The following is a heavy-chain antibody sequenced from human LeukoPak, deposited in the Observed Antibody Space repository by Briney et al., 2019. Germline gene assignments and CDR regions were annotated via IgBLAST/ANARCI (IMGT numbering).Heavy chain of an antibody. V-gene: IGHV3-74*01. CDR2: INPDGSTT. Sequence: GGSLRLSCSASGFTFTTFWMNWVRQVPGKGLVWVSLINPDGSTTTYADPVKGRFTISRDNAKNTVYLQMNSLGGEDTAIYYCARDLRGSPDRWGQGTLVTVSS. D-gene: IGHD3-16*01. J-gene: IGHJ5*02. CDR3: ARDLRGSPDR. CDR1: GFTFTTFW.